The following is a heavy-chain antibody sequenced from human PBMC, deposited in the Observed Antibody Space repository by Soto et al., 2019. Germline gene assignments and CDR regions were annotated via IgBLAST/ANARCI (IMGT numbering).Heavy chain of an antibody. D-gene: IGHD3-22*01. CDR1: GGSISSYY. Sequence: QVQLQESGPGLVKPSETLSLTCTVSGGSISSYYWSWIRQPAGKGLEWIGRIYTSGSTNYNPSLKSRVTMSVDTSKHQFSLKLSSVTAADPAVYYCARDLYYYDSSGYHNWFDPWGQGTLVTVSS. J-gene: IGHJ5*02. CDR2: IYTSGST. CDR3: ARDLYYYDSSGYHNWFDP. V-gene: IGHV4-4*07.